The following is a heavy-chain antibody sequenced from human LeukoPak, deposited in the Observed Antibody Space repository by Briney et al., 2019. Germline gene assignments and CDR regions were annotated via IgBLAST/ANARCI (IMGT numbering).Heavy chain of an antibody. V-gene: IGHV4-59*08. Sequence: SETLSLTCTVSGGSISSRYWSWIRQPPGKGLEWIGYIYYSGSTNYNPSLKSRVTISVDTSKNQFSLKLSSVTAADTAVYYCASHPYDILTGYYQDYWGQGTLVTVSS. CDR2: IYYSGST. D-gene: IGHD3-9*01. CDR3: ASHPYDILTGYYQDY. J-gene: IGHJ4*02. CDR1: GGSISSRY.